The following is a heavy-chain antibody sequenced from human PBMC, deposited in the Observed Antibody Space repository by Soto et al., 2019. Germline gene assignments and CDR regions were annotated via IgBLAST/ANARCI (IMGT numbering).Heavy chain of an antibody. D-gene: IGHD3-10*01. Sequence: GASVKVSCKASGYTFTSYYMHWVRQAPGQGLEWMGIINPSGGSTSYVQKFQGRVTMTRDTSTSTVYMELSSLRSEDTAVYYCARDLGVGYYFDYWGQGTLVTVSS. J-gene: IGHJ4*02. CDR3: ARDLGVGYYFDY. CDR2: INPSGGST. CDR1: GYTFTSYY. V-gene: IGHV1-46*01.